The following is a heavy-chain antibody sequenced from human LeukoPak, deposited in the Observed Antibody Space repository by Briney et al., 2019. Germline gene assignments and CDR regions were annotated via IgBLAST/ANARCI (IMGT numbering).Heavy chain of an antibody. D-gene: IGHD2-15*01. CDR2: INPNSGGT. CDR1: GYTFTGYY. Sequence: GASVKVSCKASGYTFTGYYMHWVRQAPGQGLEWMGWINPNSGGTNYAQKFQGRVTMTRDTSISTAYMELSRLRSDDTAVYYCARVPVVVVAATLRAYFDYWGQGTLVTVSS. V-gene: IGHV1-2*02. J-gene: IGHJ4*02. CDR3: ARVPVVVVAATLRAYFDY.